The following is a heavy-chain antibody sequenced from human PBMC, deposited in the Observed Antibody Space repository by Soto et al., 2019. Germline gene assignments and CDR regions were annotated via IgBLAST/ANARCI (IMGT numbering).Heavy chain of an antibody. V-gene: IGHV5-51*01. CDR1: GYSFTSYW. D-gene: IGHD3-22*01. J-gene: IGHJ6*02. CDR2: IYPGDSDT. Sequence: GESLKISCKGSGYSFTSYWIGWVRQMPGKGLEWMGIIYPGDSDTRYSPSFQGQVTISADKSISTAYLQWSSLKASDTAMYYCARGAYYYDSSGYPFYSMDVWGQGTTVTVSS. CDR3: ARGAYYYDSSGYPFYSMDV.